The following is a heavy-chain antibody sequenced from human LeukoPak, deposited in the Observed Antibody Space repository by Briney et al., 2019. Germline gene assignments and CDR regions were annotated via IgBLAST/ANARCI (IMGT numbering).Heavy chain of an antibody. Sequence: GSSVKVSCKASGGTFSSYAISWVRQAPGQGLEWVGGIIPIFGTANYAQKFQGRVTITADESTSTAYMELSSLRPEDTAVYYCARGPFQITMVRGVIPGPLDYWGQGTLVTVSS. CDR3: ARGPFQITMVRGVIPGPLDY. CDR1: GGTFSSYA. J-gene: IGHJ4*02. CDR2: IIPIFGTA. V-gene: IGHV1-69*01. D-gene: IGHD3-10*01.